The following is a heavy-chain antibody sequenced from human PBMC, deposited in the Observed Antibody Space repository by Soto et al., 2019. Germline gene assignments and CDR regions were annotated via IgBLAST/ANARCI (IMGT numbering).Heavy chain of an antibody. Sequence: PGESLKISCKGSRYSFSNQWIAWVRQMPGKGLEWMGIIYPGDSDTRYSPSFQGQVTISADKSISTAYLQWSSLQASDTAMYYCARRAAAENYYYHGMDVWGQGTTVTVSS. D-gene: IGHD6-13*01. J-gene: IGHJ6*02. CDR3: ARRAAAENYYYHGMDV. CDR1: RYSFSNQW. CDR2: IYPGDSDT. V-gene: IGHV5-51*01.